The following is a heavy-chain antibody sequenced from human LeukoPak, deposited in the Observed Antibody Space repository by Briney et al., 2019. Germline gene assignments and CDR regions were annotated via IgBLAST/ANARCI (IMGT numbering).Heavy chain of an antibody. V-gene: IGHV3-30*04. J-gene: IGHJ5*02. CDR1: GFTFSSYA. Sequence: PGGSLRLSCAASGFTFSSYALHWVRQAPGKGLEWVAVISYDGSNKYYADSVKGRFTISRDNSKNTLYLQMNSLRAEDTAVYYCTREGMGTTFSAWFDPWGQGTLVTVPS. CDR3: TREGMGTTFSAWFDP. D-gene: IGHD1-7*01. CDR2: ISYDGSNK.